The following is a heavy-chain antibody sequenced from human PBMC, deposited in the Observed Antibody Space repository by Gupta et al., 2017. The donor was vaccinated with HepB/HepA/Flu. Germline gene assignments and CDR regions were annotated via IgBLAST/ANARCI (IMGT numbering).Heavy chain of an antibody. J-gene: IGHJ2*01. CDR2: IYYSGAS. Sequence: QLQLPGSGPGLVQSSGTPSLTCTVPGSSISDLGSYRGWLRQPPGKGLEWLGCIYYSGASNYNPSLKSRVTLALDRSKNQVTLKLSSVTAAVRAMYYGACHRRICTDNGCLMYWYFDLWGRGTLVSVSS. V-gene: IGHV4-39*05. CDR1: GSSISDLGSY. D-gene: IGHD2-8*02. CDR3: ACHRRICTDNGCLMYWYFDL.